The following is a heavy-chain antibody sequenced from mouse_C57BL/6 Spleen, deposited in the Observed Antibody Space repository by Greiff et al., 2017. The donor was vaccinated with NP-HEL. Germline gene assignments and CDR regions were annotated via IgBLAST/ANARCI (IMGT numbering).Heavy chain of an antibody. CDR3: ARSLNYYGSRGFDY. CDR1: GFSLTSYA. D-gene: IGHD1-1*01. V-gene: IGHV2-9-1*01. J-gene: IGHJ2*01. CDR2: IWTGGGT. Sequence: VKLQESGPGLVAPSQSLSITCTVSGFSLTSYAISWVRQPPGKGLEWLGVIWTGGGTTYNSALKSRLSISKDNSKSQVFLKMNSLQTGDTARYYCARSLNYYGSRGFDYWGQGTTLTVSS.